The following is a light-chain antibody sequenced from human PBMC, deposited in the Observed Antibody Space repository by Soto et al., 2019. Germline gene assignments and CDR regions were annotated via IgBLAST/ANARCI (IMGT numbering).Light chain of an antibody. V-gene: IGLV2-14*01. CDR1: SSDVGGYNY. J-gene: IGLJ1*01. CDR2: DVS. CDR3: SSYTSSSTPYV. Sequence: SVLTQPASVSGSPEQSITISCTGTSSDVGGYNYVSWYQQHPGKAPKLMIYDVSNRPSGVSNRFSGSKSGNTASLTISGLQAEDEADYYCSSYTSSSTPYVFGTGTKVTVL.